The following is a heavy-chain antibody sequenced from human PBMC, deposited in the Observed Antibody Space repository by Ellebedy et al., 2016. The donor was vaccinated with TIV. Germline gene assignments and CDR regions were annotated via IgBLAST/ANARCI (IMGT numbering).Heavy chain of an antibody. V-gene: IGHV3-23*01. CDR3: ARLWFGELSGMDV. CDR1: GFTFSSYA. J-gene: IGHJ6*02. CDR2: ISGSGGST. Sequence: GESLKISCAASGFTFSSYAMSWVRQAPGKGLEWVSAISGSGGSTYYADSVKGRFTISRDNAKNSLYLQMNSLRAEDTAVYYCARLWFGELSGMDVWGQGTTVTVSS. D-gene: IGHD3-10*01.